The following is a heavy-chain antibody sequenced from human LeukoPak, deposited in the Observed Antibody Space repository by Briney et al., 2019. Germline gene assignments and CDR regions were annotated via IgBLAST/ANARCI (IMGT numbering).Heavy chain of an antibody. V-gene: IGHV4-34*01. CDR2: INHSGST. D-gene: IGHD2-2*01. Sequence: SETLSLTCAVYGGSFSGYCWSWIRQPPGKGLEWIVEINHSGSTNYNPSLKSRVTISVDTSKNQFSLKLSSVTAADTAVYYCARGGYCTSTSCYGGGFDPWGQGTLVTVSS. CDR1: GGSFSGYC. J-gene: IGHJ5*02. CDR3: ARGGYCTSTSCYGGGFDP.